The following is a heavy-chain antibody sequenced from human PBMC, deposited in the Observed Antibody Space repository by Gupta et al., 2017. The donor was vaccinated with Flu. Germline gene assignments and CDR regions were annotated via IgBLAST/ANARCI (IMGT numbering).Heavy chain of an antibody. D-gene: IGHD3-3*01. CDR2: INPNSGGT. CDR1: GYTFTGYY. Sequence: QVQLVQSGAEVKKPGASVKVSCKASGYTFTGYYMHWVRQAPGQGLEWMGWINPNSGGTNYAQKFQGRVTMTRDTSISTAYMELSRLRSDDTAVYYCARAPDGSGYYDCWSGPNWFDPWGQGTLVTVSS. V-gene: IGHV1-2*02. J-gene: IGHJ5*02. CDR3: ARAPDGSGYYDCWSGPNWFDP.